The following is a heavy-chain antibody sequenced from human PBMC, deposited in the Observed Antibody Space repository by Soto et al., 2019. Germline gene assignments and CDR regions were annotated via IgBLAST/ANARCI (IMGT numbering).Heavy chain of an antibody. J-gene: IGHJ4*02. CDR3: ARRRWLQSLDY. Sequence: QVQLVESGGGVVQPGRSLRLSCAASGFTFSSYAMHWVRQAPGKGLEWVAVISYDGSNKYYADSVKGRFTISRDNSKNTLYLQMNSLRAEATAVYYCARRRWLQSLDYWCQGTLVTVSS. V-gene: IGHV3-30-3*01. CDR1: GFTFSSYA. CDR2: ISYDGSNK. D-gene: IGHD5-12*01.